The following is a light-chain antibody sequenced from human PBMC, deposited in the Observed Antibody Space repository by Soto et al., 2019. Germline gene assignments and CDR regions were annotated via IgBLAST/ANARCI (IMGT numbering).Light chain of an antibody. CDR2: AAS. Sequence: EIVLTQSPGTLSLSPGERAILTCRASQSVTSSYLAWYQQRPGQAPRLLMYAASSRATGIPDRFSGSGSGTDFTLSISRLEPEDFAMYYCHQYGSSPLTFSPGTKVDIK. J-gene: IGKJ3*01. V-gene: IGKV3-20*01. CDR1: QSVTSSY. CDR3: HQYGSSPLT.